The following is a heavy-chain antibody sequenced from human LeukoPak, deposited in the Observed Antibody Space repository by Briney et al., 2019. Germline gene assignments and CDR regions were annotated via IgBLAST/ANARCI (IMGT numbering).Heavy chain of an antibody. Sequence: ASVKVSCKASGYTLRSYGITWVRQAPGQGLEWMGWISAYNGNTKYPQKLQGRVTMTTDTSTSTAYMELSSLRSEDMAVYYCARRGGDCYSCFDYWGQGTLVTVSS. CDR3: ARRGGDCYSCFDY. CDR1: GYTLRSYG. J-gene: IGHJ4*02. D-gene: IGHD2-21*02. CDR2: ISAYNGNT. V-gene: IGHV1-18*03.